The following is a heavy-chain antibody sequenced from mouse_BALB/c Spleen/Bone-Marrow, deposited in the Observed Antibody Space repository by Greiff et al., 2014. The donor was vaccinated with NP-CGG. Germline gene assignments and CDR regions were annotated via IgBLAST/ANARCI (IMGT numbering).Heavy chain of an antibody. Sequence: QVQLQQSGAELVRPGASVKLSCQASGYTFTSYWINWVKQRPGQGLEWIGNIYPSASYTNYNQKFKDKATLTVDKSSSTAYMQLYSQTTEHTAVYYGTRSCGSSYEYYFDYWGQGTTLTVSS. CDR1: GYTFTSYW. D-gene: IGHD1-1*01. J-gene: IGHJ2*01. CDR2: IYPSASYT. V-gene: IGHV1-69*02. CDR3: TRSCGSSYEYYFDY.